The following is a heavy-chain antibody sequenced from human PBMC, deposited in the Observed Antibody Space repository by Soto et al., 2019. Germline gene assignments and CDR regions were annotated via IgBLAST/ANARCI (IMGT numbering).Heavy chain of an antibody. CDR3: ARNAGRLFLWFGELLPFDY. CDR2: IAYDGSNK. J-gene: IGHJ4*02. D-gene: IGHD3-10*01. CDR1: GFTFSSYA. V-gene: IGHV3-30-3*01. Sequence: QVQLVESGGGVVQPGRSLRLSCAASGFTFSSYAMHWVRQAPGKGLEWVAVIAYDGSNKYYADPLKGRFTISSDNSKNPLYLQMNSLRAEDTAVYYCARNAGRLFLWFGELLPFDYWGQGTLVTVSS.